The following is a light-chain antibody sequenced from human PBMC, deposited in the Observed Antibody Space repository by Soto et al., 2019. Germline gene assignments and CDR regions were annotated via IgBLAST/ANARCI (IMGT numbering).Light chain of an antibody. CDR3: QLYGSSPMYT. J-gene: IGKJ2*01. Sequence: EIVLSQSPGTLSLSPGERATLSCRASQSVTSTSLSWYQQKTGQAPRLLIYGAANRATGIPDRFSGRGSGTYFTLTISRLEPEVFAVYYCQLYGSSPMYTFGQGTTLELK. CDR1: QSVTSTS. V-gene: IGKV3-20*01. CDR2: GAA.